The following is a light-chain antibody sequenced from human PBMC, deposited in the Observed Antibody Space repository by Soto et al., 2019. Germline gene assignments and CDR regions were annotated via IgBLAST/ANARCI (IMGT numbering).Light chain of an antibody. V-gene: IGLV1-40*01. CDR2: ANN. Sequence: QSVLTQPPSVSGAPGQRVTIPCTGSTSNIGAGYDVHWYQQVSGTAPNLLIYANNNRPSGVPDRFSGSKSGTSATLAITGLQAEDETDYYCQSYDNSLSGWVFGGGTKLTVL. CDR1: TSNIGAGYD. J-gene: IGLJ3*02. CDR3: QSYDNSLSGWV.